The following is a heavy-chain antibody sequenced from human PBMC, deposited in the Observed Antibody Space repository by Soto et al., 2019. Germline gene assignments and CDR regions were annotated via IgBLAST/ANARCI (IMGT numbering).Heavy chain of an antibody. CDR2: IWYDGSNK. CDR3: ARDSTSYGCYGTPYYFDY. V-gene: IGHV3-33*01. J-gene: IGHJ4*02. D-gene: IGHD5-12*01. CDR1: GFTFSSYG. Sequence: QVQLVESGGGVVQPGRSLRLSCAASGFTFSSYGMHWVRQAPGKGLEWVAVIWYDGSNKYYADSVKGRFTISRDNSKNTLYLQMNSLRAEDTAVYYCARDSTSYGCYGTPYYFDYWGQGTLVTVSS.